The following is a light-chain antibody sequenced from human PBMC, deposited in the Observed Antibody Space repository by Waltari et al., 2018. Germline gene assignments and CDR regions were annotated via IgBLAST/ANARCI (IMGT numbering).Light chain of an antibody. Sequence: DIQMTQSPSSLSASVGEKVTITCRASQSISEYLNWYQQKPGKAPKLLIYGASSLQSGVPSRFSGSGSGTDFTLSITSRQPEDSATYYCQQSYTFGGGTKVEIK. J-gene: IGKJ4*01. CDR2: GAS. CDR1: QSISEY. V-gene: IGKV1-39*01. CDR3: QQSYT.